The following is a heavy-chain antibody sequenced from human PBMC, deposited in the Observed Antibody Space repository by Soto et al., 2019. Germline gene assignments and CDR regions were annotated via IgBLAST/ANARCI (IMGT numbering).Heavy chain of an antibody. J-gene: IGHJ1*01. CDR3: VGTGTTDDF. Sequence: VQLQGSGPGLLKPSQTLSLTCTVSGASVNTGDYYWSYIRQPPGKGLEWLGYIFYSGATYYNPYLKSRATISLNTARNQFSLTLTSVTDADTALYYCVGTGTTDDFWGQGTLVTVSS. CDR1: GASVNTGDYY. CDR2: IFYSGAT. D-gene: IGHD1-7*01. V-gene: IGHV4-30-4*01.